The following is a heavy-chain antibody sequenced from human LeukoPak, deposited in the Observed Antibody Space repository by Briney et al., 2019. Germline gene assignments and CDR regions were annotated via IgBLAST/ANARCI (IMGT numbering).Heavy chain of an antibody. V-gene: IGHV1-18*01. D-gene: IGHD6-19*01. CDR3: AGTSTYSSGWYVSCFDY. Sequence: GASVKVSCKASGYTFTSYGISWVRQAPGQGLEWMGWISAYNGNTNYAQKLQGRVTMTTDTSTSTAYMELRSLRSDDTAVYYCAGTSTYSSGWYVSCFDYWGQGTLVTVSS. CDR1: GYTFTSYG. CDR2: ISAYNGNT. J-gene: IGHJ4*02.